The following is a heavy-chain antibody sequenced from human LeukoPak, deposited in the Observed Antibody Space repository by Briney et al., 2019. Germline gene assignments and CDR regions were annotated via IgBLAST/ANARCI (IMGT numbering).Heavy chain of an antibody. D-gene: IGHD3-9*01. CDR3: ASGGNNYFGFDP. CDR1: GGSFSGSY. J-gene: IGHJ5*02. V-gene: IGHV4-34*01. CDR2: INHSGST. Sequence: SETLSLTCAAYGGSFSGSYWSWVRQPPGKGLEWIGEINHSGSTKYNPSLKSRVTISVDRSKNQFSLKLSSVTAADTAMYYCASGGNNYFGFDPWGQGTLVTVSS.